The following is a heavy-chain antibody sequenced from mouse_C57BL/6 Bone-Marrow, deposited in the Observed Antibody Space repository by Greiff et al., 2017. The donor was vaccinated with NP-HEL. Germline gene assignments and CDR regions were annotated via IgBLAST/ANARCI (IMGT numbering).Heavy chain of an antibody. CDR2: INPNYGTT. J-gene: IGHJ2*01. CDR1: GYSFTDYN. Sequence: EVKVVESGPELVKPGASVKISCKASGYSFTDYNMNWVKQSNGKSLEWIGVINPNYGTTSYNQKFKGKATLTVDQSSSTAYMQLNSLTSEDSAVYYCARWRLLPYFDYWGQGTTLTVSS. V-gene: IGHV1-39*01. D-gene: IGHD1-1*01. CDR3: ARWRLLPYFDY.